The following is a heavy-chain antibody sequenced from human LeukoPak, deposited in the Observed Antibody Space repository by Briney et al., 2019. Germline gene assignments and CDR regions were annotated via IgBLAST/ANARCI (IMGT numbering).Heavy chain of an antibody. D-gene: IGHD2-15*01. Sequence: ASVKVSCKASGYTITSYDVNWVRQATGQGLEWMGWVNPNSGHTGYAQKFQGRVTMATNTSISTAYMELSSLRSEDTAVYYCARGAPGSYCSGGSCPYFDYWGQGTLVSVSS. V-gene: IGHV1-8*01. CDR2: VNPNSGHT. CDR1: GYTITSYD. CDR3: ARGAPGSYCSGGSCPYFDY. J-gene: IGHJ4*02.